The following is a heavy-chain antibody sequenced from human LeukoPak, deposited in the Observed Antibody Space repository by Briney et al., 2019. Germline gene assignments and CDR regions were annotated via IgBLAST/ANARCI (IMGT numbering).Heavy chain of an antibody. Sequence: ASVKVSCKASGYTFTSYDINWVRQATGQGLEWMGWISAYNGNTNCAQKLQGRVTMTTDTSTSTAYMELRSLRSDDTAVYYCARWAPGYCSSTSCPPNNWFDPWGQGTLVTVSS. D-gene: IGHD2-2*01. CDR1: GYTFTSYD. CDR2: ISAYNGNT. V-gene: IGHV1-18*01. J-gene: IGHJ5*02. CDR3: ARWAPGYCSSTSCPPNNWFDP.